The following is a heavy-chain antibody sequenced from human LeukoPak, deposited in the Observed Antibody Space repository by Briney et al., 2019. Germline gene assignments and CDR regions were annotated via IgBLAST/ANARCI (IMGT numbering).Heavy chain of an antibody. CDR2: IYTSGST. V-gene: IGHV4-61*02. J-gene: IGHJ4*02. D-gene: IGHD6-13*01. CDR1: GGSISSGRYY. Sequence: PSETLSLTCTVSGGSISSGRYYWSWIRQPAGEGLEWIGRIYTSGSTNYNPSLKSRVTISVDTSKNQFSLKLSSVTAADTAVYYCAREEVITYGSSWYGVYYFDYWGQGTLVTVSS. CDR3: AREEVITYGSSWYGVYYFDY.